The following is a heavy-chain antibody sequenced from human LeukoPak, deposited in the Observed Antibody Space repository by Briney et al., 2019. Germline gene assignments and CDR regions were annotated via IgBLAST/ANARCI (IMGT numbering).Heavy chain of an antibody. Sequence: SQTLSLTCTVSGGSISSGDYYWSWILQPPGKGLEWIGYIYYSGSTYYNPSLKSRVTISVDTSKNQFSLKLSSVTAADTAVYYCARVKGIGWFDPWGQGTLVTVSS. CDR1: GGSISSGDYY. D-gene: IGHD2/OR15-2a*01. V-gene: IGHV4-30-4*01. CDR3: ARVKGIGWFDP. J-gene: IGHJ5*02. CDR2: IYYSGST.